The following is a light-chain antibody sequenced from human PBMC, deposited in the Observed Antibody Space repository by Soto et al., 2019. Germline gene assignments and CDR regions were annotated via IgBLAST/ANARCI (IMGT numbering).Light chain of an antibody. CDR2: KAS. V-gene: IGKV1-5*03. CDR1: QSISSW. CDR3: LQYNSYSPWT. J-gene: IGKJ1*01. Sequence: DIQMTQSPSTLSASVGDRVTITCRASQSISSWLAWYQQKPGKAPKLLIYKASSLESGVPLTFSGSGSGTEFTLTISSLQPDDFATYYCLQYNSYSPWTFGQGTKVEI.